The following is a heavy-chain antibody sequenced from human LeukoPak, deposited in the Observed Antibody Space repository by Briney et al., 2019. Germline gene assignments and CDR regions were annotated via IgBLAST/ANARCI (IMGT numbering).Heavy chain of an antibody. CDR2: IYYSGST. CDR1: GGSISSGDYY. D-gene: IGHD3-10*01. Sequence: SETLSLTCTVSGGSISSGDYYWSWIRQPPGKGLEWIGYIYYSGSTYYNPSLKSRVNISVHTSKNQFSPKLSSVTAADTAVYYCTRDSQLEWFYLWGQGTLVTVSS. J-gene: IGHJ5*01. V-gene: IGHV4-30-4*08. CDR3: TRDSQLEWFYL.